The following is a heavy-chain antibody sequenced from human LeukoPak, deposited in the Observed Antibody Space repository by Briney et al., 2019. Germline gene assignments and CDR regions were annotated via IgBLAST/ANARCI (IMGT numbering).Heavy chain of an antibody. J-gene: IGHJ6*02. CDR3: AKGDGYYYYGMDV. CDR1: GFTFSSYG. Sequence: GGSLRLSCAASGFTFSSYGMHWVRQAPGQGLEWVAVISFDGKNKYFADSVRGRFIISRDNSKNTLYLQMNSLRVEDTAVYYCAKGDGYYYYGMDVWGQGATVTVSS. CDR2: ISFDGKNK. V-gene: IGHV3-30*18.